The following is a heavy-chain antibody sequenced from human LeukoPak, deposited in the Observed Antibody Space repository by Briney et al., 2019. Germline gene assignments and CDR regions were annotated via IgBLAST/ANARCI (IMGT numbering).Heavy chain of an antibody. CDR2: ISHGGHI. CDR3: ARSDYSWGSYRVYYA. J-gene: IGHJ5*02. Sequence: SETLSLTCAVSGASISSRNWWTWIRQPPGKGLEWIGEISHGGHINYTPALKSRVTVSLDNSKNHFSLRLTSVTAADTAVYYGARSDYSWGSYRVYYAWCQGTLVTVAS. D-gene: IGHD3-16*02. CDR1: GASISSRNW. V-gene: IGHV4-4*02.